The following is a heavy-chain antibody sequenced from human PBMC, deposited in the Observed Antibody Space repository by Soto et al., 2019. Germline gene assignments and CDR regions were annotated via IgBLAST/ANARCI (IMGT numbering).Heavy chain of an antibody. CDR2: ISGSGGST. V-gene: IGHV3-23*01. CDR3: SSSGSQGHY. D-gene: IGHD1-26*01. J-gene: IGHJ4*02. CDR1: GFTFTSYA. Sequence: SAGGLAQPGGSLRLSCAASGFTFTSYAMSWVRQAPGKGLEWVSTISGSGGSTYYADSVKGRFTISRDNSKNTLYLQMNSLRVEDTAVYYCSSSGSQGHYWGQGTLVTVSS.